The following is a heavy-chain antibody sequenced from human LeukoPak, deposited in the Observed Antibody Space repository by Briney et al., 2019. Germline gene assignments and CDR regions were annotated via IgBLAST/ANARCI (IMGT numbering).Heavy chain of an antibody. CDR3: ARVESGSHSRPLYY. J-gene: IGHJ4*01. D-gene: IGHD1-26*01. CDR2: LYSGGST. CDR1: GFSVSDNY. V-gene: IGHV3-66*01. Sequence: GGSLRLSCAASGFSVSDNYMSWVRQAPGKGLEWVSLLYSGGSTHYADSVKDSFTISRDKSNNMLSLQMNSLRAEHTAVYYWARVESGSHSRPLYYSGQPTLVTVPS.